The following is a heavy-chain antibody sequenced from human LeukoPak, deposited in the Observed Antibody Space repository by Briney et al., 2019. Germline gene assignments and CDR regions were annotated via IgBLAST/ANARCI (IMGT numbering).Heavy chain of an antibody. CDR1: GFTFGDYA. D-gene: IGHD5-24*01. CDR2: IRSKAYGGTT. V-gene: IGHV3-49*03. Sequence: GGSLRLSCTASGFTFGDYAMSWFRQAPGKGLEWVGFIRSKAYGGTTEYAASVKGRFTISRDDSKSIAYLQMNRLKTEDTAVYYCTRDRDGYNRPFDYWGQGTLVTVSS. CDR3: TRDRDGYNRPFDY. J-gene: IGHJ4*02.